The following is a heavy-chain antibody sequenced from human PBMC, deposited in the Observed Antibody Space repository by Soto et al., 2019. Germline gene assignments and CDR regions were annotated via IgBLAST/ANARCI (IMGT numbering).Heavy chain of an antibody. J-gene: IGHJ4*02. CDR3: ARDRYDSSGYYCPFDY. D-gene: IGHD3-22*01. CDR1: GFTFSSYG. CDR2: ISYDGSNK. V-gene: IGHV3-30*03. Sequence: GGSLRLSCAASGFTFSSYGMHWVRQAPGKGLEWVAVISYDGSNKYYADSVKGRSTISRDNAKNSLYLQMNSLRAEDTAVYYCARDRYDSSGYYCPFDYWGQGTLVTVSS.